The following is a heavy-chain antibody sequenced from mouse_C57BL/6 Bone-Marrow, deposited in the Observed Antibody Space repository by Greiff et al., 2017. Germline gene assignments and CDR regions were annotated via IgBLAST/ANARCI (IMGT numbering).Heavy chain of an antibody. V-gene: IGHV5-12*01. CDR3: ARRGDPAMDY. CDR1: GFTFSDYY. Sequence: EVQGVESGGGLVQPGGSLKLSCAASGFTFSDYYMYWVRQTPEKRLEWVAYISNGGGSTYYPDTVKGRFPIARDNAKNTLYLQRSRLKSDDTAMYYCARRGDPAMDYWGQGTSVTVSS. J-gene: IGHJ4*01. CDR2: ISNGGGST. D-gene: IGHD2-13*01.